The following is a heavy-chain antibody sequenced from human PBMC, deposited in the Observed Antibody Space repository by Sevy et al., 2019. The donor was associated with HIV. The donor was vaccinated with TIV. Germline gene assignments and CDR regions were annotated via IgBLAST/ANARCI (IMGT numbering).Heavy chain of an antibody. J-gene: IGHJ6*03. CDR1: GGSISSYY. D-gene: IGHD2-15*01. V-gene: IGHV4-59*01. CDR3: ARGHPYCSGGSSYSRGDLYYYYYMDV. CDR2: IYYSGST. Sequence: SETLSLTCTVSGGSISSYYWSWIRQPPGKGLEWIGYIYYSGSTNYNPSPKSRVTISVDTSKNQFALKLSSVTAADTDVNSCARGHPYCSGGSSYSRGDLYYYYYMDVWGQGTTVTVSS.